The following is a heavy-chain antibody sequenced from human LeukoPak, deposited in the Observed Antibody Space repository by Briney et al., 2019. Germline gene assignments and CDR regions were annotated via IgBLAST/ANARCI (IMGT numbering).Heavy chain of an antibody. CDR2: VTNDGSST. Sequence: PGGSLRLSCAASGLTFSSHWMHWVRQAPGKGLVWVSRVTNDGSSTTYADSVKGRFTISRDNAKNMLYLQVNSLRAEDTAVYYCATQQGGNPVYWGQGTLVTVSS. V-gene: IGHV3-74*01. J-gene: IGHJ4*02. CDR3: ATQQGGNPVY. D-gene: IGHD1-14*01. CDR1: GLTFSSHW.